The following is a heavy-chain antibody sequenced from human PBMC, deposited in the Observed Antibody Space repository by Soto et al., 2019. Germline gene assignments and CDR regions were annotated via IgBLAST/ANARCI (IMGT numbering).Heavy chain of an antibody. J-gene: IGHJ5*02. CDR1: GGSISSGGYY. CDR3: AREGLLLNWFDP. CDR2: IYYSGST. Sequence: SETLSLTCTVSGGSISSGGYYWSWIRQHPGKGLEWIGYIYYSGSTYYNPSLKSRVTISVDTSKHQFSLKLSSVTAADTAVYSCAREGLLLNWFDPWGQGTQVTVSS. D-gene: IGHD3-22*01. V-gene: IGHV4-30-4*01.